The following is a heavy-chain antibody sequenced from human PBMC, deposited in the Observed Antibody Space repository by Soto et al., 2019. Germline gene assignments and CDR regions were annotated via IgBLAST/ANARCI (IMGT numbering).Heavy chain of an antibody. J-gene: IGHJ4*02. V-gene: IGHV4-59*01. CDR2: IADSGTT. D-gene: IGHD3-22*01. Sequence: SETLSLTCTVSGASISSYYWTWIRQPPGKGLEWIGYIADSGTTNYSPSLKGRVTISTDTSKSQFSLKLISVTAADTAVYYCARSHPGYYYDSSSYSADNWGQGTLVTVSS. CDR1: GASISSYY. CDR3: ARSHPGYYYDSSSYSADN.